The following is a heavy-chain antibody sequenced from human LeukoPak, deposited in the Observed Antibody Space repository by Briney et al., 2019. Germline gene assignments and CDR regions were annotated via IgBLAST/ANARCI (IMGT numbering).Heavy chain of an antibody. CDR3: ARDREYSSSLRDY. CDR1: GYTFTDYF. J-gene: IGHJ4*02. Sequence: ASVKVSCKASGYTFTDYFLHWVRQAPGQGLEWMGRINPNSGGTNFAQKFQGRVTMTRDTSISTAYMDLSGLRSDDTAVYYCARDREYSSSLRDYWGQGTLVTVSS. V-gene: IGHV1-2*06. D-gene: IGHD6-6*01. CDR2: INPNSGGT.